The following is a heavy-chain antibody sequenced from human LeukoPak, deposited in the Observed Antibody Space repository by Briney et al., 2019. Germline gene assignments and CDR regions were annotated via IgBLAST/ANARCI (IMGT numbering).Heavy chain of an antibody. J-gene: IGHJ5*02. CDR2: ISGSGGST. V-gene: IGHV3-23*01. Sequence: GGSLRLSCAASGFTFSSYAMSWVCQAPGKGLEWVSAISGSGGSTYYADSVKGRFTISRDNSKNTLYLQMNSLRAEDTAVYYCAKDEQQLVRYWFDPWGQGTLVTVSS. D-gene: IGHD6-13*01. CDR3: AKDEQQLVRYWFDP. CDR1: GFTFSSYA.